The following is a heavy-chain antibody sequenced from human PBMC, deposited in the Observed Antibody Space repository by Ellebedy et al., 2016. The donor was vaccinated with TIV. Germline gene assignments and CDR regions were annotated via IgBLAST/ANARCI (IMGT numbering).Heavy chain of an antibody. CDR1: GGSISSGGYS. V-gene: IGHV4-61*08. Sequence: SETLSLXXAVSGGSISSGGYSWSWIRQPPGKGLEWIGYISNSGSTNYNPSLKSRVTMSVDTSKNQFSLKLSSVTAADTAVYYCARDARPPPGDSGWYSLDYWGQGTLVTVSS. CDR3: ARDARPPPGDSGWYSLDY. CDR2: ISNSGST. J-gene: IGHJ4*02. D-gene: IGHD6-19*01.